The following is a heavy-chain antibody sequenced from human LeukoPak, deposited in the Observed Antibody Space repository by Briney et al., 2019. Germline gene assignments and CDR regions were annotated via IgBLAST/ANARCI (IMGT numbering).Heavy chain of an antibody. CDR1: GFTFSSYA. D-gene: IGHD2-2*01. J-gene: IGHJ4*02. Sequence: GGSLRLSCAASGFTFSSYAMSWVRQAPGKGLEWVSAISGSGGSTYYADSVKCRFTISRDNSKNTLYLQMNSLRAEDTAVYFCAIPPGIVVVPAANSYWGQGTLVTVSS. CDR2: ISGSGGST. V-gene: IGHV3-23*01. CDR3: AIPPGIVVVPAANSY.